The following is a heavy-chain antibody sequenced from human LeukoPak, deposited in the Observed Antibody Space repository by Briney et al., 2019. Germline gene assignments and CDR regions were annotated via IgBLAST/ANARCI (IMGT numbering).Heavy chain of an antibody. CDR2: ITSSGVSP. Sequence: GGSVRLSRAPSQCSLSLYAMRWVRQAPREGLDWVSSITSSGVSPYHAPSPKGRFTISRDNSKITVYMQMNSLRVKDTAVYDCARDRPNYYGSSGHNDQRNGDDWGEGRLVTVAS. CDR1: QCSLSLYA. V-gene: IGHV3-23*01. J-gene: IGHJ4*02. D-gene: IGHD3-22*01. CDR3: ARDRPNYYGSSGHNDQRNGDD.